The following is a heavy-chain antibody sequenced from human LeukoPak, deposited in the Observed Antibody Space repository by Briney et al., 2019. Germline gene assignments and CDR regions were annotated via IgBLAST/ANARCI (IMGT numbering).Heavy chain of an antibody. V-gene: IGHV1-18*01. CDR2: ISAYNGNT. Sequence: GESLKISCKGSGYTFTSYGISWVRQAPGQGLEWMGWISAYNGNTNYAQKLQGRVTMTTDTSTRTAYMELRSLRSDDTAVYYCARPREYCSSTSCYWPYMDVWGKGTTVTVSS. CDR3: ARPREYCSSTSCYWPYMDV. D-gene: IGHD2-2*01. J-gene: IGHJ6*03. CDR1: GYTFTSYG.